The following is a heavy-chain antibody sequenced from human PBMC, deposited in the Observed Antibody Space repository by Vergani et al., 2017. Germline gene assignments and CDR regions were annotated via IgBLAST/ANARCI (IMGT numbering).Heavy chain of an antibody. D-gene: IGHD1-26*01. V-gene: IGHV1-69*13. J-gene: IGHJ6*02. CDR3: ASSSGEWELLLYYYYGMDV. Sequence: QVQLVQSGAEVKKPGASVKVSCKASGGTFSSYAISWVRQAPGQGLEWMGRIIPILGTANYAQKFQGRVTLTAGESTSTAYMEMISLRSEDTAVYYCASSSGEWELLLYYYYGMDVWGQGTTVTVSS. CDR2: IIPILGTA. CDR1: GGTFSSYA.